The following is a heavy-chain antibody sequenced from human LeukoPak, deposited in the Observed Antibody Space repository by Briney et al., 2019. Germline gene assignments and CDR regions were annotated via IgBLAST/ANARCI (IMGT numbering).Heavy chain of an antibody. CDR3: ARSRWSGYVDR. CDR2: ISFSGGST. V-gene: IGHV3-23*01. D-gene: IGHD3-3*01. Sequence: GGSLRLSCAASGFTFSSYGMSWVRQAPGKGLEWVSGISFSGGSTFYADSVKGRFTISRDNAKNTLYLQMNSLRGDDTAVYYCARSRWSGYVDRWGQGTLVTVSS. J-gene: IGHJ1*01. CDR1: GFTFSSYG.